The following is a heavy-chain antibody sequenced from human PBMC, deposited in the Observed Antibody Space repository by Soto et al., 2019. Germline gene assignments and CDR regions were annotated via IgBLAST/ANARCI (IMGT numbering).Heavy chain of an antibody. CDR3: ARDRNPYLYDKSGFFYADY. Sequence: ASVKVSCKASGYTFTSYVIHWVRQAPGQRPEWMGWINAGNGDTKYSQKFQDRVTITRDTSASTAYMEVSSLRSEDTAVYYCARDRNPYLYDKSGFFYADYWGQGTLVTVSS. D-gene: IGHD3-22*01. CDR2: INAGNGDT. J-gene: IGHJ4*02. V-gene: IGHV1-3*01. CDR1: GYTFTSYV.